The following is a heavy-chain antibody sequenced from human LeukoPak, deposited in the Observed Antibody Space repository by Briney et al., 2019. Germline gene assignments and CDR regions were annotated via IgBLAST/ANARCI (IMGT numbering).Heavy chain of an antibody. CDR3: ARFSDAFDI. V-gene: IGHV3-33*01. Sequence: GRSLRLSCAASGLTFSSYGMHWVRQAPGKGLEWVAVIWYDGSNKYYADSVKGRFTISRDNSKNTLYLQMNSLRAEDTAVYYCARFSDAFDIWGRGTMVTVSS. CDR1: GLTFSSYG. J-gene: IGHJ3*02. CDR2: IWYDGSNK.